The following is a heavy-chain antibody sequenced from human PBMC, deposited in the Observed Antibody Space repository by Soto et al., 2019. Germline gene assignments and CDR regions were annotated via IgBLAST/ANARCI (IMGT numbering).Heavy chain of an antibody. J-gene: IGHJ4*02. V-gene: IGHV1-69*02. CDR2: IIPILGIA. CDR3: PRGRYDYCDY. CDR1: GGTFSSYT. Sequence: QVQLVQSGAEVKKPGSSVKVSCKASGGTFSSYTISWVRQAPGQGLEWMGRIIPILGIANYAQKFQGSVTITANKSTSTAYMELSSLRSEDTAVYYCPRGRYDYCDYWGQGTLVTVSS. D-gene: IGHD3-9*01.